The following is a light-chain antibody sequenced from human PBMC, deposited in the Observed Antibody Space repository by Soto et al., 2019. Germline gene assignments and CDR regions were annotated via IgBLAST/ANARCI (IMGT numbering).Light chain of an antibody. Sequence: IVMTQSPLSLPVTPGAPASISCSSSQSLLHSTGSNYLDWYLQKPGQSPQLLIFFGSYRASGVPDRFSGSGSGTDFTLKIRSVEAEDVGIYYCMQSQQTPPTFGQGTRVEIK. CDR1: QSLLHSTGSNY. CDR3: MQSQQTPPT. V-gene: IGKV2-28*01. J-gene: IGKJ1*01. CDR2: FGS.